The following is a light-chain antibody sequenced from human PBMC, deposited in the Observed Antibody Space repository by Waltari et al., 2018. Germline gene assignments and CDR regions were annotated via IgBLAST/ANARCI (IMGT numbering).Light chain of an antibody. CDR1: QGIRGN. CDR3: QQVYSYPLT. Sequence: AIQLTQSPSSLSASIRDRVTMTWRASQGIRGNLTWCQQKAGGAPKLLIYAASRLESGVPSRFSGSGSGTDFTLTISSLQPEDFATYYCQQVYSYPLTFGGGTKVEIK. V-gene: IGKV1-13*02. CDR2: AAS. J-gene: IGKJ4*01.